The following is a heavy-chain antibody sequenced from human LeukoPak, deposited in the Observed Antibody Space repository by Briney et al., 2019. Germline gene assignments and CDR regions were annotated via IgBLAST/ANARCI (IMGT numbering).Heavy chain of an antibody. Sequence: GASVKVSCKVSGYTLTELSMHWVRQAPGKGLEWMGRFDPEDGETIYAQKFQGRVTMTEDTSTNTAYMELSSLRSEDTAAYYCATQQLVRFVLRFQHWGQGTLVTVSS. D-gene: IGHD6-13*01. J-gene: IGHJ1*01. CDR1: GYTLTELS. CDR3: ATQQLVRFVLRFQH. CDR2: FDPEDGET. V-gene: IGHV1-24*01.